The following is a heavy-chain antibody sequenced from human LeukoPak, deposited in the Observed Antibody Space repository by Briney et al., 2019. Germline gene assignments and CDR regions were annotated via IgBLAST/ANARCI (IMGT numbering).Heavy chain of an antibody. D-gene: IGHD3-3*01. CDR3: AKDRAVLEWFPRGGFDY. Sequence: GGSLRLSCAASGFTFSSYWMHWVRQAPGKGLVWVSRINNDGSSTTYADSVKGRFTISRDNAKNTVYLQMSSLRAEDTAVYYCAKDRAVLEWFPRGGFDYWGQGTLVTVSS. CDR1: GFTFSSYW. J-gene: IGHJ4*02. V-gene: IGHV3-74*01. CDR2: INNDGSST.